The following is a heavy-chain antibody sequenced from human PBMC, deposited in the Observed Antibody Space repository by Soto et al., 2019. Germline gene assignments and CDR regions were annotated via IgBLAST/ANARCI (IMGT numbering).Heavy chain of an antibody. CDR3: ARVSHGWFDP. CDR1: GYTFTTYG. V-gene: IGHV1-18*01. CDR2: ISAYNGNT. Sequence: ASVKVSCKASGYTFTTYGISWVRRAPGQGLEWMGWISAYNGNTNYAQKLQGRITMTTDTSTSTAYMELRSLRSDDTAVYYCARVSHGWFDPWGQGTLVTVSS. J-gene: IGHJ5*02.